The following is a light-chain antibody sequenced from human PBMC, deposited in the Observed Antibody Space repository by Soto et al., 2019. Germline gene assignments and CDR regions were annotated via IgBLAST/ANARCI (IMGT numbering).Light chain of an antibody. CDR1: SSDIGGYNF. CDR3: TSFGGVNKLG. CDR2: DVS. V-gene: IGLV2-8*01. J-gene: IGLJ2*01. Sequence: QSALTQPPSASGSPGQSVTISCTGTSSDIGGYNFVSWYQHHPGKAPKLMIYDVSKRPSGVPDRFSGSKSGNTASLTVSGLQSEDEADYYCTSFGGVNKLGFGGGTKLTVL.